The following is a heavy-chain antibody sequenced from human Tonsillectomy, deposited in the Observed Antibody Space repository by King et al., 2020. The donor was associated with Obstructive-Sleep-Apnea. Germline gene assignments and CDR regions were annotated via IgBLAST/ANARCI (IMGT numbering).Heavy chain of an antibody. Sequence: QLQESGPGLVKPSETLSLTCTVSGGSISSSSYYWGWIRQPPGKGLEWIGSMYYSGSTYYNPSLKSRVTISVETSKNQFSLKVSSVTAADTAVYYCARASRHDYADYDTVEGFDYWGQGTLVTVSS. CDR2: MYYSGST. J-gene: IGHJ4*02. CDR1: GGSISSSSYY. CDR3: ARASRHDYADYDTVEGFDY. V-gene: IGHV4-39*07. D-gene: IGHD4-17*01.